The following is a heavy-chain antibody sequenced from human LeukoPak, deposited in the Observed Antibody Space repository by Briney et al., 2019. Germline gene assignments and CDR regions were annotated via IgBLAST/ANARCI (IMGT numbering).Heavy chain of an antibody. Sequence: GGSLRLSCAASGFTFSSYSMNWVRQAPGKGLEWVSSISSSSSYIYYADSVKGRLTISRDNAKNSLYLQMNSLRAEDTAVYYCARDAGYYYGSGSYYSDYWGQGTLVTVSS. D-gene: IGHD3-10*01. CDR2: ISSSSSYI. CDR1: GFTFSSYS. CDR3: ARDAGYYYGSGSYYSDY. V-gene: IGHV3-21*01. J-gene: IGHJ4*02.